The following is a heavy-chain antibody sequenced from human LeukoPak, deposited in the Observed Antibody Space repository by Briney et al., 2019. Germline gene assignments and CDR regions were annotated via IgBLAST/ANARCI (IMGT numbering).Heavy chain of an antibody. D-gene: IGHD4-11*01. CDR2: IYYSGST. V-gene: IGHV4-39*07. CDR3: AREIYHHSPYDYSNYDSTYYFDY. J-gene: IGHJ4*02. Sequence: SETPSLTCTVSGGSISSSSYYWGWIRQPPGKGLEWIGSIYYSGSTYYNPSLKSRVTISVDTSKNQFSLKLSSVTAADTAVYYCAREIYHHSPYDYSNYDSTYYFDYWGQGTLVTVSS. CDR1: GGSISSSSYY.